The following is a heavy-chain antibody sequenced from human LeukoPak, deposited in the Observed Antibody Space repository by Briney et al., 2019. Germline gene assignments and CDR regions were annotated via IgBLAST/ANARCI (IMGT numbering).Heavy chain of an antibody. CDR2: IWYDGSNK. J-gene: IGHJ4*02. CDR1: GFTFSSYG. V-gene: IGHV3-33*06. CDR3: AKGAYYDFWSGYYRYYFDY. D-gene: IGHD3-3*01. Sequence: PGRSLRLSCAASGFTFSSYGMHWVRQAPGKGLEWVAVIWYDGSNKYYADSGKGRFTNSRDNSKNTLYLQMNSLRAEDTAVYYCAKGAYYDFWSGYYRYYFDYWGQGTLGTVSS.